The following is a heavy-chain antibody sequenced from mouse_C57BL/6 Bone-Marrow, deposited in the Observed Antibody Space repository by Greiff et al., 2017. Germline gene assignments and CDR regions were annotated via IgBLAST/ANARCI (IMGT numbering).Heavy chain of an antibody. Sequence: VQLQQSGAELARPGASVKMSCKASGYTFTSYTMHWVKQRPGQGLEWLGYINPSSGYTKYNQKFKDKATLTADNSSSTAYMQLSSLTSEDSAVYDCARADYYCSSYGYWGQGTTLTVSS. CDR2: INPSSGYT. CDR1: GYTFTSYT. CDR3: ARADYYCSSYGY. D-gene: IGHD1-1*01. V-gene: IGHV1-4*01. J-gene: IGHJ2*01.